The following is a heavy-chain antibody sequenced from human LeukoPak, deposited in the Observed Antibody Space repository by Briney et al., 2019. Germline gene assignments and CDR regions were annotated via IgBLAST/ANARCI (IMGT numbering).Heavy chain of an antibody. J-gene: IGHJ6*03. CDR1: GFTFSYYG. CDR3: ARGKYPDNDDYMDV. V-gene: IGHV3-30*02. D-gene: IGHD1-1*01. CDR2: IRYDGNDK. Sequence: GGSLRLSCAASGFTFSYYGFHWVRQAPGKGLEWVAFIRYDGNDKFYAKSVKGRFTISRDNAKNSLYLQMNSLRAEDTALYYCARGKYPDNDDYMDVWGKGTTVIVSS.